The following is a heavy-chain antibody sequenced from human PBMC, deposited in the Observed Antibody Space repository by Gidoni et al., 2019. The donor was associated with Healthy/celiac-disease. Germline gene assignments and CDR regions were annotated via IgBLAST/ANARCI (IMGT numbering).Heavy chain of an antibody. J-gene: IGHJ3*02. V-gene: IGHV3-13*04. CDR1: GFTFSSYD. Sequence: EVQLVESGGGLVQPGGSLRRSCAAAGFTFSSYDMHWVRQATGKGLEWVAAIGTAGDTYYPGSVKGRFTISRENAKNSLYLQMNSLRAGDTAVYYCARRGNSHAFDIWGQGTMVTVSS. CDR2: IGTAGDT. D-gene: IGHD4-4*01. CDR3: ARRGNSHAFDI.